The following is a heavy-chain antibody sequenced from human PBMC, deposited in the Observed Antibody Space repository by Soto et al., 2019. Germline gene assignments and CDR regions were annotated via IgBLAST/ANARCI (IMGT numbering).Heavy chain of an antibody. V-gene: IGHV1-69*04. CDR2: IIPILGIA. CDR3: ARDPGYCSGGSCYGY. J-gene: IGHJ4*02. D-gene: IGHD2-15*01. CDR1: GGTFSSYT. Sequence: SVKVSWKASGGTFSSYTISWVRQAPGQGLEWMGRIIPILGIANYAQKFQGRVTITADKSTSTAYMELSSLRSEDTAVYYCARDPGYCSGGSCYGYWGQGTLVTVSS.